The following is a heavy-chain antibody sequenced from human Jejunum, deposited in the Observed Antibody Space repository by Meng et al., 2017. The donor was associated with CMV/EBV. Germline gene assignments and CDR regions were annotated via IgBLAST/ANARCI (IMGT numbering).Heavy chain of an antibody. J-gene: IGHJ5*02. V-gene: IGHV1-2*02. CDR3: ARGGTELEHRRSWFDP. Sequence: SGYIFRDHEIYWVRQAPEQGLKWMGWIHPESGAMNYEDKFQGRVAMTSDTSFSTAYMELRSLRSDDRAVYYCARGGTELEHRRSWFDPWGQGTLVTVSS. D-gene: IGHD1/OR15-1a*01. CDR2: IHPESGAM. CDR1: GYIFRDHE.